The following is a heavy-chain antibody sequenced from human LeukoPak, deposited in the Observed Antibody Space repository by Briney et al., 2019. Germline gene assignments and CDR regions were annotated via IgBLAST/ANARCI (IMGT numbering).Heavy chain of an antibody. CDR3: ARDQPYYYDSSGHPTDQLNWFDP. CDR1: GYTFTGYY. Sequence: GASVKDSCKASGYTFTGYYMHWVRQAPGQGLEWMGRINPNSGGTNYAQKFQGRVTMTRDTSISTAYMELSRLRSDDTAVYYCARDQPYYYDSSGHPTDQLNWFDPWGQGTLVTVSS. CDR2: INPNSGGT. V-gene: IGHV1-2*06. D-gene: IGHD3-22*01. J-gene: IGHJ5*02.